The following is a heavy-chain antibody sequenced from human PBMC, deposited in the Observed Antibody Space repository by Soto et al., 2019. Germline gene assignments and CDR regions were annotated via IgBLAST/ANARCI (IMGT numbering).Heavy chain of an antibody. CDR1: GGSISSGGYY. Sequence: PSETLSLTCTVSGGSISSGGYYWSWIRQHPGKGLEWIGYIYYSGSTNYNPSLKSRVTMSVDTSKNQFSLKLNSVTAADTAVYYCARHGGPSTPLRAFDIWGQGTMVTVSS. V-gene: IGHV4-31*03. J-gene: IGHJ3*02. CDR3: ARHGGPSTPLRAFDI. D-gene: IGHD3-16*01. CDR2: IYYSGST.